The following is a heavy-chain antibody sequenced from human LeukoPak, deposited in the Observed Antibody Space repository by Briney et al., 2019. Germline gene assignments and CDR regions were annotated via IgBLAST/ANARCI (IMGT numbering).Heavy chain of an antibody. D-gene: IGHD3-10*01. CDR2: IYYSGST. V-gene: IGHV4-59*01. CDR1: GASISNYY. Sequence: SETLSLTCTVSGASISNYYCSWIRQPPGKGLEWIGYIYYSGSTNYNPSLKSRVTISLDTSKTQFSLKLSSVTAADTAVYYCARGHYLSGSYNWFDPWGQGTLVTVSS. CDR3: ARGHYLSGSYNWFDP. J-gene: IGHJ5*02.